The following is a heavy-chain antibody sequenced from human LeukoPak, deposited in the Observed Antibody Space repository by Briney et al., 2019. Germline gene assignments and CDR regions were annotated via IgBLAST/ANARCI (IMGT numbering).Heavy chain of an antibody. Sequence: GGTLRLSCAASGFTFSSYGMSWVRQAPGKGLEWVSAISGSGGSTYYADSVKGRFTISRDNSETTLYLQMNSLRAEDTAVYYCAELGITMIGGVWGKGTTVTISS. CDR1: GFTFSSYG. CDR3: AELGITMIGGV. J-gene: IGHJ6*04. V-gene: IGHV3-23*01. D-gene: IGHD3-10*02. CDR2: ISGSGGST.